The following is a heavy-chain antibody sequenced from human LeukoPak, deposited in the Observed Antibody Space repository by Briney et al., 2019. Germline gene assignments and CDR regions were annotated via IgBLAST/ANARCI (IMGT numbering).Heavy chain of an antibody. V-gene: IGHV1-69*13. J-gene: IGHJ4*02. Sequence: SVKVSCKASGGTFSSYAISWVRQAPGQGLEWMGGIIPIFGTANYAQKFQGRVTITAVESTSTAYMEVSSLRSEDTAVYYCARGWLAETMVVTPYNYWGQGTLVTVSS. CDR2: IIPIFGTA. D-gene: IGHD4-23*01. CDR1: GGTFSSYA. CDR3: ARGWLAETMVVTPYNY.